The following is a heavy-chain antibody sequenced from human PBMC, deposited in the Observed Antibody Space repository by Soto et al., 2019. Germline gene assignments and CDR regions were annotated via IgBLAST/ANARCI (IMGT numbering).Heavy chain of an antibody. D-gene: IGHD6-19*01. J-gene: IGHJ3*02. CDR2: INPNSGGT. CDR1: GYTFTGYY. V-gene: IGHV1-2*04. Sequence: ASVKVSCKASGYTFTGYYMHWVRQAPGQGLEWMGWINPNSGGTNYAQKFQGWVTMTRDTSISTAYMELSRLRSDDTAVYYCARDRRRAVAGTGMYAFDSWAQGKMVTVSS. CDR3: ARDRRRAVAGTGMYAFDS.